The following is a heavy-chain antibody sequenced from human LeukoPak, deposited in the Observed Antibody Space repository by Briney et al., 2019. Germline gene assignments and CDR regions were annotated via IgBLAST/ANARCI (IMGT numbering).Heavy chain of an antibody. D-gene: IGHD4/OR15-4a*01. CDR2: IRSKANSYAT. J-gene: IGHJ4*02. Sequence: GGSLRLSCAASGFTFSGSAMHWVRQASGKGLEWVGRIRSKANSYATAYAASVKGRFTISRDDSKNTAYLQMNSVKTEDTAVYYCTSALTSYWYYWGQGTLVTVSS. CDR1: GFTFSGSA. V-gene: IGHV3-73*01. CDR3: TSALTSYWYY.